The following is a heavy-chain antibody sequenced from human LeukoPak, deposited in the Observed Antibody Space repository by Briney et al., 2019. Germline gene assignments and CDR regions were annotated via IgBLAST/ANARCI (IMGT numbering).Heavy chain of an antibody. CDR1: GDSISSTSYY. V-gene: IGHV4-39*01. CDR2: IFYSGSA. D-gene: IGHD2-21*02. Sequence: PSETLSLTCIVSGDSISSTSYYWAWIRQPPGKGLEWIGMIFYSGSAYYTPSLRGRVTLSVDTSRNQFSLNLISVTAADTGVYSCARQQSDTSLFDPWGQGTLVTVSS. CDR3: ARQQSDTSLFDP. J-gene: IGHJ5*02.